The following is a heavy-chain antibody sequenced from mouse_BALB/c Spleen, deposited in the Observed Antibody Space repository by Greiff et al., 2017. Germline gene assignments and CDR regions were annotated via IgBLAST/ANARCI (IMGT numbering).Heavy chain of an antibody. CDR1: GYTFSSYW. CDR3: ARGGTTVVADY. V-gene: IGHV1-9*01. D-gene: IGHD1-1*01. Sequence: VQLQQSGAELMKPGASVKISCKATGYTFSSYWIEWVKQRPGHGLEWIGEILPGSGSTNYNEKFKGKAKFTADTSSNTAYMQLSSLTSEDSAVYYCARGGTTVVADYWGQGTTLTVSS. CDR2: ILPGSGST. J-gene: IGHJ2*01.